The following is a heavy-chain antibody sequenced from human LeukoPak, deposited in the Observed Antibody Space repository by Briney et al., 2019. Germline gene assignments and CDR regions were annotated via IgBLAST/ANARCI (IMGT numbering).Heavy chain of an antibody. V-gene: IGHV3-7*01. J-gene: IGHJ3*02. CDR1: GFPLSSYW. CDR3: ARDLAGPRQEAFDI. Sequence: GGSLRLSCAASGFPLSSYWMHWVRQAPGKGLEWVANIKKDGSERYYVDSVKGRFIISRDSTKKSLYLQMNTLRAEDTAVYYCARDLAGPRQEAFDIWGQGTMVTVSS. CDR2: IKKDGSER.